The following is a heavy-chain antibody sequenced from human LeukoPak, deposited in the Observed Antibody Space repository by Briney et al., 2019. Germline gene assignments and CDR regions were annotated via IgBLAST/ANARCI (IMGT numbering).Heavy chain of an antibody. CDR3: AREVGSGWYDPLDY. CDR1: GFTFSTYT. CDR2: ISSGSSTI. Sequence: GGSLRLSCAASGFTFSTYTMNWVRQAPGKGPEWVSYISSGSSTIYYADSVKGRFTISRDNAKNSLYLQMNSLRAEDTAVYYCAREVGSGWYDPLDYWGQGTLVTVSS. D-gene: IGHD6-19*01. J-gene: IGHJ4*02. V-gene: IGHV3-48*04.